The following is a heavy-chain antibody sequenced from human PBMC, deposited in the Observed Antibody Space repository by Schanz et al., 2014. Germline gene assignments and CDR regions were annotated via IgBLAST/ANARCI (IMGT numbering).Heavy chain of an antibody. Sequence: QVQLVESGGGLVKPGGSLRLSCAASGFTFSDHYMDWVRQAPGKGLEWVSSISSSGSYIHYADSVKGRFTISRDNAKNTLYLQMNSLRTEDTAVYYCASPSGYSDYGTYFDFWGQGTLVTVSS. D-gene: IGHD5-12*01. CDR1: GFTFSDHY. CDR3: ASPSGYSDYGTYFDF. J-gene: IGHJ4*02. CDR2: ISSSGSYI. V-gene: IGHV3-11*06.